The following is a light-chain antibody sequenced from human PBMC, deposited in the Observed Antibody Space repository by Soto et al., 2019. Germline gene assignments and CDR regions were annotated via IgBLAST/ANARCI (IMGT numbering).Light chain of an antibody. CDR1: QTISSW. J-gene: IGKJ1*01. CDR3: QHYNSYSEA. CDR2: KAS. Sequence: IQMTPSPSNLSGSVGARVTITCRASQTISSWLAWYQQKPGKAPKLLIYKASTLKSGVPSRFSGSGSGTEFTLTISSLQPDDFATYYCQHYNSYSEAFGQGTKVDIK. V-gene: IGKV1-5*03.